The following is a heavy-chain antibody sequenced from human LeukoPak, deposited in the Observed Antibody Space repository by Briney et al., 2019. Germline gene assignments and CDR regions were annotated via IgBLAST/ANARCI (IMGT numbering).Heavy chain of an antibody. D-gene: IGHD6-13*01. CDR2: IYYSGST. CDR1: GGSISSSSYY. CDR3: ARHRGQQLMFDY. J-gene: IGHJ4*02. V-gene: IGHV4-39*01. Sequence: SETLSLTYTVSGGSISSSSYYWGWIRQPPGKGLEWIGSIYYSGSTYYNPSLKSRVTISVDTSKNQFSLKLSSVTAADTAVYYCARHRGQQLMFDYWGQGTLVTVSS.